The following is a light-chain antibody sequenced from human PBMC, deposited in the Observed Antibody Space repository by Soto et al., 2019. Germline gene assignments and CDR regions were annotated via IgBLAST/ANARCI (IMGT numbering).Light chain of an antibody. CDR2: DSN. Sequence: QSLLTQPPSVSGAPGQRDIISCTGSSSNIGAGRDVHWYRQFPGEAPKFLISDSNHRPSGVPDRFSVSKSGASASLAITGLRAEDEGDYFCQSYGTSLSGLYVFGTGTKVTV. V-gene: IGLV1-40*01. J-gene: IGLJ1*01. CDR3: QSYGTSLSGLYV. CDR1: SSNIGAGRD.